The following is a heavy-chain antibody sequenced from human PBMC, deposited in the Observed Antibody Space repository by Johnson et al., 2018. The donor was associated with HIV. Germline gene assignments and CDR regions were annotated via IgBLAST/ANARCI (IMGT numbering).Heavy chain of an antibody. CDR2: IGTAGDT. D-gene: IGHD3-10*01. CDR3: ARDAVTVVRGVIYGWVVFDI. CDR1: GFTFSSYD. V-gene: IGHV3-13*01. J-gene: IGHJ3*02. Sequence: EVQLVESGGGLVQPGGSLRLSCAASGFTFSSYDMHWVRQATGKGLEWVSAIGTAGDTYYPGSVKGRFTISRENAKNSLYLQMNSLRAEDTAVYFCARDAVTVVRGVIYGWVVFDIWGQGTMVTVSS.